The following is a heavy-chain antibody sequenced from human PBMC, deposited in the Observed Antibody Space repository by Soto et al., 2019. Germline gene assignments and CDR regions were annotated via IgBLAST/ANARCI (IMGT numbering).Heavy chain of an antibody. Sequence: GGSLRLSCAASGFTFSSYGMHWVRQAPGKGLEWVAVIWYDGSNKYYADSVKGRFTISRDNSKNTLYLQMNSLRAEDTAVYYCARDPAVDSGYETYYFDYWGQGTLVTVSS. CDR1: GFTFSSYG. D-gene: IGHD5-12*01. V-gene: IGHV3-33*01. CDR3: ARDPAVDSGYETYYFDY. J-gene: IGHJ4*02. CDR2: IWYDGSNK.